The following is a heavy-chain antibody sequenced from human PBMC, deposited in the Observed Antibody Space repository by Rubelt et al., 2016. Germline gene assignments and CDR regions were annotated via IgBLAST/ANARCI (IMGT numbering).Heavy chain of an antibody. CDR1: GGSFSGYY. CDR2: LNHSGST. CDR3: ARSAWIPHYFDY. Sequence: QVQLQQWGAGLLKPSETLSLTCAVYGGSFSGYYWSWIRQPPGKGLEWIGELNHSGSTNYNPSLKSRVTISVATSKNQFSLKLRSVTAADTAVYYCARSAWIPHYFDYWGQGTLVTVSS. J-gene: IGHJ4*02. V-gene: IGHV4-34*01. D-gene: IGHD5-12*01.